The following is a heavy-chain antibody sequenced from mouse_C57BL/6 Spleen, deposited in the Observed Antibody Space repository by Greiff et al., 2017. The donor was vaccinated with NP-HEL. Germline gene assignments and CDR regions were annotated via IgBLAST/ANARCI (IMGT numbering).Heavy chain of an antibody. V-gene: IGHV1-53*01. CDR3: ARSSYYGSSSYWYFDG. D-gene: IGHD1-1*01. CDR2: INPSNGGT. J-gene: IGHJ1*03. CDR1: GYTFTSYW. Sequence: VQLQQSGTELVKPGASVKLSCKASGYTFTSYWMHWVKQRPGQGLEWIGNINPSNGGTNYNEKFKSKATLTVDKSSSTAYMQLSSLTSEDSAVYYCARSSYYGSSSYWYFDGWGTGTTVTVSS.